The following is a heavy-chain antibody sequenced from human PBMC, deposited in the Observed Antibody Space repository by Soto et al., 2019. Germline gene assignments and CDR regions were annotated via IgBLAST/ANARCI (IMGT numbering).Heavy chain of an antibody. V-gene: IGHV4-30-4*01. CDR1: GGSISSGDYY. D-gene: IGHD3-3*01. J-gene: IGHJ6*02. CDR2: IYYSGST. Sequence: PSETLSLTCTVSGGSISSGDYYWSWIRQPPGKGLEWIGYIYYSGSTYYNPSLKSRVTISVDTSKNPFSLKLSSVTAADTAVYYCARQPSYYVFWSGYYKDYYYGMDVWGQGTTVTVSS. CDR3: ARQPSYYVFWSGYYKDYYYGMDV.